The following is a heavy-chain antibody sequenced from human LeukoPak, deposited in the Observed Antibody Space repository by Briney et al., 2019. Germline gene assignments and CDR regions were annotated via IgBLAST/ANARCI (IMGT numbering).Heavy chain of an antibody. J-gene: IGHJ4*02. CDR3: AKDHSGWYGGY. CDR1: GFTFSSYG. D-gene: IGHD6-19*01. Sequence: GGSLRLSCAASGFTFSSYGMNWVRQAPGKGLEWVSGISDRGDSTYYADSVKGRFTISRDNSKNTLYLQMNSLRAEDTAVYYCAKDHSGWYGGYWGQGTLVTVSS. CDR2: ISDRGDST. V-gene: IGHV3-23*01.